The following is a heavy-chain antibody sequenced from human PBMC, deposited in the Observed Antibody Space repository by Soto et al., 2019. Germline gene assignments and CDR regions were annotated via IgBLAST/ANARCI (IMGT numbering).Heavy chain of an antibody. J-gene: IGHJ5*02. CDR2: INPSGSST. D-gene: IGHD1-26*01. V-gene: IGHV1-46*01. CDR3: ARDVGDSGSHWFDP. Sequence: ASVKVSCKTSGYIFSNYYIHWVLQSPGQGLDWMGIINPSGSSTRYAQKFQGRFTMTRDTSSNTVYMELSSLRFEDTAVYYCARDVGDSGSHWFDPWGQGSLVTVSS. CDR1: GYIFSNYY.